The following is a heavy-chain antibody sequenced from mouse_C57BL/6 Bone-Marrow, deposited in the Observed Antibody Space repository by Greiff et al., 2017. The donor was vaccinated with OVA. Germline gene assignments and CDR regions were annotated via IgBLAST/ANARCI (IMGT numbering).Heavy chain of an antibody. V-gene: IGHV1-50*01. CDR2: IDPSDTYT. CDR1: GYTFTSYW. J-gene: IGHJ2*01. Sequence: QVHVKQPGAELVKPGASVKLSCKASGYTFTSYWMQWVKQRPGQGLEWIGEIDPSDTYTNYNQKFKGKATLTVDTSSSTAYMQLSSLTSDDSAVYYCATGFDYWGQGTTLTVSS. D-gene: IGHD4-1*01. CDR3: ATGFDY.